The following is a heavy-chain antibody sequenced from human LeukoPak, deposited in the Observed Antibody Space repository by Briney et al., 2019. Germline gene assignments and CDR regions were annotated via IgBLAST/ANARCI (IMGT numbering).Heavy chain of an antibody. CDR1: GFTFSSYA. Sequence: GGSLRLSCAASGFTFSSYAMSWVRQAPGKGLEWVSAISGSGGSTYYADSVKGRFTISRDNAKNSLYLQMNSLRAEDTAVYYCAREDYYDSSGYVDAFDIWGQGTMVTVSS. V-gene: IGHV3-23*01. CDR2: ISGSGGST. D-gene: IGHD3-22*01. CDR3: AREDYYDSSGYVDAFDI. J-gene: IGHJ3*02.